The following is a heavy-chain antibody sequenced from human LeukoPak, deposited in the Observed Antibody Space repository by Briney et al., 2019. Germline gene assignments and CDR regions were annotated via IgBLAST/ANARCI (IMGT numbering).Heavy chain of an antibody. V-gene: IGHV5-51*01. CDR2: IFPGDSDT. Sequence: GESLKISCKGSGYTFTVYWIGWVRQMPGKGLEWMGIIFPGDSDTTYSPSFQGQVTISADKSISTAYLQWSSLKASDTAMYYCARRRDGYNYVGTDYWGQGTLVTVSS. J-gene: IGHJ4*02. CDR1: GYTFTVYW. CDR3: ARRRDGYNYVGTDY. D-gene: IGHD5-24*01.